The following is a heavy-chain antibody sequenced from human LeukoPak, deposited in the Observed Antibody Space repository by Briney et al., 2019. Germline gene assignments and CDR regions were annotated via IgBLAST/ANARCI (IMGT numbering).Heavy chain of an antibody. CDR2: INRDGSRT. J-gene: IGHJ4*02. Sequence: GGSLRLSCAASGFTFSNHWMHWVRQAPGKGLMWVSRINRDGSRTDYADSVKGRFTISSDDAKNTLYLQVNSLRAEDTAVYFCARGGSDTAMAHDYWGQGTLVTVSS. D-gene: IGHD5-18*01. CDR1: GFTFSNHW. V-gene: IGHV3-74*01. CDR3: ARGGSDTAMAHDY.